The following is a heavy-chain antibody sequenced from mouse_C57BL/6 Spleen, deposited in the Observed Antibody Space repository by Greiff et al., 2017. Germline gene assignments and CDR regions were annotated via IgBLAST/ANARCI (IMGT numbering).Heavy chain of an antibody. CDR2: INPNNGGT. CDR3: ARGARLSFAY. CDR1: GYTFTDYY. Sequence: EVQLQQSGPELVKPGASVKISCKASGYTFTDYYMNWVKQSHGKSLEWIGDINPNNGGTSYNQKFKGKATLTVDKSSSTAYMELRSLTSEDSAVYYCARGARLSFAYWGQGTLVTVSA. V-gene: IGHV1-26*01. J-gene: IGHJ3*01.